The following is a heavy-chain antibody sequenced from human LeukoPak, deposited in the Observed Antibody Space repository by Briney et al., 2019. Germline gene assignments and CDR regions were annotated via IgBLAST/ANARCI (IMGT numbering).Heavy chain of an antibody. Sequence: GGSLRLSCAASGFTFSSYAMSWIRQAPGKGMEWVAYISPNGDNIHYADSVKGRFTISRDNAKNSLFLQLTSLRAEDTAVYYCVTETGWLFDFWGQGTLVTVSS. D-gene: IGHD3-9*01. CDR3: VTETGWLFDF. V-gene: IGHV3-11*04. CDR1: GFTFSSYA. J-gene: IGHJ4*02. CDR2: ISPNGDNI.